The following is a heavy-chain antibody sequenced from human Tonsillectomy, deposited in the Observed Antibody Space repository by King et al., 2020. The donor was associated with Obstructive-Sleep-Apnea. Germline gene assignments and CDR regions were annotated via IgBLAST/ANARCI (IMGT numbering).Heavy chain of an antibody. J-gene: IGHJ4*02. CDR3: APSDYGSVP. D-gene: IGHD3-10*01. Sequence: VQLVESGGDLVKPGGSLRLSCAASGFTFNNAWMTWVRQAPGKGLEWVGRIKSKTDGGTTDYAAPVKGRFTISRDDSKNTLFLQMNSLTTEDTALYYCAPSDYGSVPWGQGTLVTVSS. CDR2: IKSKTDGGTT. CDR1: GFTFNNAW. V-gene: IGHV3-15*01.